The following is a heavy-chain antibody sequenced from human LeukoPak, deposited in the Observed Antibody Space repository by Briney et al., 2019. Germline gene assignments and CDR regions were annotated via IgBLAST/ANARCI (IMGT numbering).Heavy chain of an antibody. CDR2: IWYDGSSK. CDR1: GFTFSSYG. Sequence: PGGSLRLSCAASGFTFSSYGMHWVRQAPGKGLEWVAVIWYDGSSKYYADSVKGRFTISRDNSKNTLYLQMNSLRAEDTAVYYCARDLYSSSLDYWGQGTLVTVSS. D-gene: IGHD6-6*01. V-gene: IGHV3-33*01. J-gene: IGHJ4*02. CDR3: ARDLYSSSLDY.